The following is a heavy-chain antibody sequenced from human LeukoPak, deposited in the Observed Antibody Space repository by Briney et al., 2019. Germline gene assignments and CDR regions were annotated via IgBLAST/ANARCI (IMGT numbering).Heavy chain of an antibody. J-gene: IGHJ4*02. V-gene: IGHV1-46*01. Sequence: ASVKVSCKASGYTFRNFYIHWVRQAPGQGLEWMGIINPSGGSTSYAQKFQGRVTMTRDTSTSSVYMELSSLRSEDTAVYYCARDPLDIVVVAAALFYFDYWGQGTLVTVSS. D-gene: IGHD2-2*01. CDR1: GYTFRNFY. CDR2: INPSGGST. CDR3: ARDPLDIVVVAAALFYFDY.